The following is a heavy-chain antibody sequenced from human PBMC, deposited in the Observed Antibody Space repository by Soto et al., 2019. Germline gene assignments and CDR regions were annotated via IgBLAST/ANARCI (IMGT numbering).Heavy chain of an antibody. CDR1: GGSISSYY. J-gene: IGHJ6*03. V-gene: IGHV4-59*08. D-gene: IGHD3-3*01. CDR2: FYYSGST. CDR3: ARSYYAFWRGYIYTDV. Sequence: SSETLSLTCTVSGGSISSYYWNWIRQPPGKGLEWIGYFYYSGSTNYNPSLKSRVTISADTSKNQFSLKLNSVTAADTAVYYCARSYYAFWRGYIYTDVWGKGTTVTVSS.